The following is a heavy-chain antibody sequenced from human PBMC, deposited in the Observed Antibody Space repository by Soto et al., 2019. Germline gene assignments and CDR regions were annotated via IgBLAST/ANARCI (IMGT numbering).Heavy chain of an antibody. CDR3: ARDSANSGSYER. Sequence: EVQLVESGGGLVKPGGSLRLSCAASGFTFSSYSMNWVRQAPGKGLEWVSSISSSSSYIYYADSVKGRFTISRDNAKNSLYLQMNSLRAEDTAVYYCARDSANSGSYERWSQGTLVTVSS. V-gene: IGHV3-21*01. CDR1: GFTFSSYS. D-gene: IGHD1-26*01. CDR2: ISSSSSYI. J-gene: IGHJ4*02.